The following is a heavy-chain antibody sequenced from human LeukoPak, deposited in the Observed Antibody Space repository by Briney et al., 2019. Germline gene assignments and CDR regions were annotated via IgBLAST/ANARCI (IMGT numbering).Heavy chain of an antibody. J-gene: IGHJ2*01. CDR3: AKAIGGDYGYFDL. CDR2: IWYDGSNK. Sequence: GGSLRLSCAASGFTFSSYGMHWVRQAPGKGLEWVAVIWYDGSNKYYADSVKGRFTISRDNSKNTLYLQMNSLRAEDTAVYYCAKAIGGDYGYFDLWGRGTLVTVSS. V-gene: IGHV3-33*06. D-gene: IGHD4-17*01. CDR1: GFTFSSYG.